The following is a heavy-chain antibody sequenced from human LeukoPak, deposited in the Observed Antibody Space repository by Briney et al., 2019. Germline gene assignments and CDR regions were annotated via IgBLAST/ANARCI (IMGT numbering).Heavy chain of an antibody. J-gene: IGHJ5*02. V-gene: IGHV1-18*01. CDR1: GYTFTSYG. Sequence: ASVKVSCKASGYTFTSYGISWVRQAPGQGLEWMGWISAYNGNTNYAQKLQGRVTMTTDTSTSTAYMELRSLRSDDTAVYYCARLYLAAAGLNWFDPWGQGTLVTVSS. D-gene: IGHD6-13*01. CDR3: ARLYLAAAGLNWFDP. CDR2: ISAYNGNT.